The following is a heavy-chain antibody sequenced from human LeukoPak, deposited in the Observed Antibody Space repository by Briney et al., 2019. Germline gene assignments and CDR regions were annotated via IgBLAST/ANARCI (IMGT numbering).Heavy chain of an antibody. V-gene: IGHV1-8*01. D-gene: IGHD3-10*01. CDR1: GYTFTSHD. CDR2: MIPNSGNT. Sequence: ASVTVSCKASGYTFTSHDINWVRQPTGQGLEWMAWMIPNSGNTAYAQKFQGRVTLTRDTSISTAYMELSSLRSEDTAVYYCARGVGELSWGQGTLVTVSS. J-gene: IGHJ4*02. CDR3: ARGVGELS.